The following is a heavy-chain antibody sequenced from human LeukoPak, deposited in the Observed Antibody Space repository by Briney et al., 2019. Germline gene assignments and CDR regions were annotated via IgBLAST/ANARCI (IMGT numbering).Heavy chain of an antibody. CDR1: GGTFSSYT. J-gene: IGHJ6*02. CDR2: IILILGIP. D-gene: IGHD4-11*01. V-gene: IGHV1-69*04. CDR3: ARDGITVTTPYYYGMDV. Sequence: AVKVSCKASGGTFSSYTISWVRQPPGQGLEWMGRIILILGIPNYAQKFQGRVTITADKSTSTAYMELSGLRSEDTAVYYCARDGITVTTPYYYGMDVWGQGTTVTVSS.